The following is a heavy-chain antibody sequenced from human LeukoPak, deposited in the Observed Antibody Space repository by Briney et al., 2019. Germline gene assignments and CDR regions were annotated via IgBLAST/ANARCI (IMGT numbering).Heavy chain of an antibody. CDR1: GDSISSYY. V-gene: IGHV4-4*07. Sequence: PSETLSLTCTVSGDSISSYYWSWIRQPAGKGLEWIGRIYTSGSTDYNPSLKSRATMSVDTSKNQLSLKLSSVTAADTAVYYCGRDSYRSEIDYWGQGTLVTVSS. D-gene: IGHD3-10*01. J-gene: IGHJ4*02. CDR2: IYTSGST. CDR3: GRDSYRSEIDY.